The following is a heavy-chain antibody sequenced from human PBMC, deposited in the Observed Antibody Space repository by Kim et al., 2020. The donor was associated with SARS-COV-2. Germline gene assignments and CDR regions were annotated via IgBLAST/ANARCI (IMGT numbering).Heavy chain of an antibody. D-gene: IGHD3-10*01. CDR2: ISYDGSNK. J-gene: IGHJ3*02. CDR1: GFTFSSYA. V-gene: IGHV3-30*04. Sequence: GGSLRLSCAASGFTFSSYAMHWVRQAPGKGLEWVAVISYDGSNKYYADSVKGRFTISRDNSKNTLYLQMNSLRAEDTAVYYCARDQLYYGSGSYGPQKSDAFDIWGQGTMVTVSS. CDR3: ARDQLYYGSGSYGPQKSDAFDI.